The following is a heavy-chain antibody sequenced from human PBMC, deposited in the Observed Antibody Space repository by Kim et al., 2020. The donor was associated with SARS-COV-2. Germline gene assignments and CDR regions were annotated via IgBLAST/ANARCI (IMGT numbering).Heavy chain of an antibody. J-gene: IGHJ6*02. V-gene: IGHV4-4*02. CDR1: GGSISSSNW. D-gene: IGHD1-26*01. Sequence: SETLSLTCAVSGGSISSSNWWSWVRQPPGKGLEWIGEIYHSGSTNYNPSLKSLVTISVDKSKNQFSLKLSSVTAADTAVYYCACYAGSYYYGMDVWGQGTTVTVSS. CDR3: ACYAGSYYYGMDV. CDR2: IYHSGST.